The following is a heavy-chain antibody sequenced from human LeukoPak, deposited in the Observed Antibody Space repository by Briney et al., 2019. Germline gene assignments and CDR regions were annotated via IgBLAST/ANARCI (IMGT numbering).Heavy chain of an antibody. D-gene: IGHD1-26*01. CDR2: ISSSSSTI. Sequence: PGGSLRLSCAASGFTFSSYSMNWVRQAPGKGLEWVSFISSSSSTIYYADSVKGRFTISRDNAKNSLYLQMNSLRAGDTAVYYCARDRGGSYSAIDYWGQGTLATVSS. J-gene: IGHJ4*02. CDR1: GFTFSSYS. V-gene: IGHV3-48*04. CDR3: ARDRGGSYSAIDY.